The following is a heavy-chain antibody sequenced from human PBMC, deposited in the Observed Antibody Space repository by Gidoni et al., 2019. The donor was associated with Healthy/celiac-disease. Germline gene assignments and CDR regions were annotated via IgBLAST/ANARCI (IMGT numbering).Heavy chain of an antibody. V-gene: IGHV4-39*07. J-gene: IGHJ6*02. CDR3: ARQMGYCSGGSCYYYGMDV. CDR1: GCSISSSSYY. Sequence: QLQLQESGPGLVKPSETLSLTCTVYGCSISSSSYYWGCIRQPPGKGLEWIGSIYYSGSTYYNPSLKSRVTISVDTSKNQFSLKLSSVTAADTAVYYCARQMGYCSGGSCYYYGMDVWGQGTTVTVSS. CDR2: IYYSGST. D-gene: IGHD2-15*01.